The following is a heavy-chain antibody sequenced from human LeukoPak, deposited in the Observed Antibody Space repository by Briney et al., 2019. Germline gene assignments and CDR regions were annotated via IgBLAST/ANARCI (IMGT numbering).Heavy chain of an antibody. Sequence: PSETLSLTCAVYGGSFSGYYWSWIRQPPGKGLEWIGEINHSGSTNYNPSLKSRVTISVDTSKNQFSLKLSSVTAADTAVYYCASTQRWLQLHNYWGQGTPVTVSS. CDR1: GGSFSGYY. V-gene: IGHV4-34*01. CDR2: INHSGST. CDR3: ASTQRWLQLHNY. D-gene: IGHD5-24*01. J-gene: IGHJ4*02.